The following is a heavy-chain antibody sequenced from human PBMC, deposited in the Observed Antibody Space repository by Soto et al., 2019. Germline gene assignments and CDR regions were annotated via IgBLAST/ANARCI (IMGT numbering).Heavy chain of an antibody. D-gene: IGHD3-10*01. V-gene: IGHV1-18*01. Sequence: ASVKVSCKASGYTFTSYGISWVRQAPGQGLEWMGWISAYNGNTNYAQKLQGRVTMTTDTSTSTAYMELRSLRSDDTAVYYCARDRGPYGSGSYYNVSHYYYGMDVWGQGTTVTVS. CDR3: ARDRGPYGSGSYYNVSHYYYGMDV. CDR1: GYTFTSYG. J-gene: IGHJ6*02. CDR2: ISAYNGNT.